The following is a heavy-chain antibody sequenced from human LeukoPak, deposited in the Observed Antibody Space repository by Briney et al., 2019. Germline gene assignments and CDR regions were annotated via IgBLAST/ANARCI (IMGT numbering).Heavy chain of an antibody. D-gene: IGHD3-22*01. CDR1: GFTFSSYA. CDR3: ARDVASSTYHFESSGLLDY. J-gene: IGHJ4*02. CDR2: ISGSGGSI. Sequence: GGSLRLSCAASGFTFSSYAMSWVRQAPGKGLEWVSAISGSGGSIYYADSVKGRFTISRDNSKNTLYLQMDGLRAEDTAVYYCARDVASSTYHFESSGLLDYWGQGTLVTVSS. V-gene: IGHV3-23*01.